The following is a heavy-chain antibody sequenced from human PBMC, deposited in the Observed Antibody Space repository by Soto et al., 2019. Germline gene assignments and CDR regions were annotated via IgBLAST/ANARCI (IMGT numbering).Heavy chain of an antibody. CDR1: GYSFTGFY. J-gene: IGHJ4*02. CDR2: VNPNSGGA. D-gene: IGHD5-12*01. Sequence: ASVKVFCKASGYSFTGFYIHWVRQAPGQGLEWMGWVNPNSGGAHYAQKFQGRVTMTRDTSVTSAYMEVTRLRSDDTAVYYCARANSGDDDEFDYWGQGTPVTVSS. V-gene: IGHV1-2*02. CDR3: ARANSGDDDEFDY.